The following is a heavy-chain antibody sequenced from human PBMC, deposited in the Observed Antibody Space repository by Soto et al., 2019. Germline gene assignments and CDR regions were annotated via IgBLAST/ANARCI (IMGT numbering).Heavy chain of an antibody. D-gene: IGHD3-10*01. CDR3: VRQGIGNLHGLVDV. V-gene: IGHV4-59*08. CDR2: VYYNGRS. J-gene: IGHJ6*02. Sequence: QVQLQESGPGLVKPSETLSLTCTVSGGSIDGYNCAWIRQPPGKSLEWVGYVYYNGRSRYNPSLESRVTLSMDTSKSQFSLQLRSVTAADTAVYYCVRQGIGNLHGLVDVWGRGTTVTVSS. CDR1: GGSIDGYN.